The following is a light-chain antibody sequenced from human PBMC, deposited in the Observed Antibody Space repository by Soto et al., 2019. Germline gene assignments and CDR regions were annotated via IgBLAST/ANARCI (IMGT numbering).Light chain of an antibody. CDR3: QKYDSAPWT. CDR2: AAS. V-gene: IGKV1-27*01. CDR1: QGISNY. Sequence: DIQMTQSPSSLSASVRDRVTITCRASQGISNYLAWYQQKPGKVPKLLIYAASTLQSGVPSRFSGSGSGTDFTLTISSLQPEDVATYSVQKYDSAPWTFGQGNKVEIK. J-gene: IGKJ1*01.